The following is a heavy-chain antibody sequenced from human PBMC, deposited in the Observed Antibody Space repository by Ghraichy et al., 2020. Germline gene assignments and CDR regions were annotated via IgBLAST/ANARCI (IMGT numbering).Heavy chain of an antibody. CDR2: IYYSGST. CDR3: ARVDAVAGTETIDY. CDR1: GGSISSYY. J-gene: IGHJ4*02. V-gene: IGHV4-59*01. D-gene: IGHD6-19*01. Sequence: LSLTCTVSGGSISSYYWSWIRQPPGKGLEWIGYIYYSGSTNYNPSLKSRVTISVDTSKNQFSLKLSSVTAADTAVYYCARVDAVAGTETIDYWGQGTLVTVSS.